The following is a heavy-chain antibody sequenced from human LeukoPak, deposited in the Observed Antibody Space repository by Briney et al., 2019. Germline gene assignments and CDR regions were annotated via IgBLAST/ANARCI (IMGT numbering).Heavy chain of an antibody. CDR1: GGSISSGDYY. D-gene: IGHD3-10*01. CDR2: IYYSGST. CDR3: ARVRYGSGSYYFDY. Sequence: LSETLSLTCTVSGGSISSGDYYWSWIRQPPGKGLEWIGYIYYSGSTYYNPSLKSRVTISVDTSKNQFSLKLSSVTAADTAVYYCARVRYGSGSYYFDYWGQGTLVTVSS. V-gene: IGHV4-30-4*02. J-gene: IGHJ4*02.